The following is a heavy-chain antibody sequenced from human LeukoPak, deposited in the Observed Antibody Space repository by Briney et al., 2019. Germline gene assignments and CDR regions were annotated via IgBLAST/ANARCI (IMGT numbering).Heavy chain of an antibody. V-gene: IGHV1-69*05. D-gene: IGHD6-19*01. Sequence: SVKLSCKASVGTFSSYAISCVRQAPGQGLEWMGRIIPIFGTANYAQKFQARVTITTDESTSTAYMALSSLRSVDTAVYYCVRGKWQIAGAGTFDYWGQGTLVTVYS. CDR2: IIPIFGTA. CDR1: VGTFSSYA. CDR3: VRGKWQIAGAGTFDY. J-gene: IGHJ4*02.